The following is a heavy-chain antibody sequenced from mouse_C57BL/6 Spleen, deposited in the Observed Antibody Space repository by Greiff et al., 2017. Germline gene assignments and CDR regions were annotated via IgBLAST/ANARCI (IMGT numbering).Heavy chain of an antibody. CDR2: IYPGDGDT. D-gene: IGHD2-4*01. CDR3: ARCYDYDTFDY. V-gene: IGHV1-80*01. Sequence: VQLQQSGAELVKPGASVKISCKASGYAFSSYWMNWVKQRPGKGLEWIGQIYPGDGDTNYNGKFKGKATLTADKSSSTAYLQLSSLTSEDSAVYFCARCYDYDTFDYWGQGTTLTVSS. J-gene: IGHJ2*01. CDR1: GYAFSSYW.